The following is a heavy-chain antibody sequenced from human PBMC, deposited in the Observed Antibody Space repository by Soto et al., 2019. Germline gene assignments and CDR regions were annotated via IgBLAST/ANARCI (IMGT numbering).Heavy chain of an antibody. V-gene: IGHV1-8*01. CDR1: GYTFTSYD. CDR2: MNPNSGNT. Sequence: ASVKVSCKASGYTFTSYDINWVRQATGQGLEWMGWMNPNSGNTGYAQKFQGRVTMTTDTSMSTAYMELRSLRSDDTAVYYCARLPTTDSSSWYADYWGQGTLVTVSS. CDR3: ARLPTTDSSSWYADY. D-gene: IGHD6-13*01. J-gene: IGHJ4*02.